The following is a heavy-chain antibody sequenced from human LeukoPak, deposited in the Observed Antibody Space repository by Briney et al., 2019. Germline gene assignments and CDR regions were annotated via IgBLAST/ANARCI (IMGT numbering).Heavy chain of an antibody. Sequence: GGSLRLSCAASGFTFSSYAMSWVRQAPGKGLEWVSAISGSGGSTYYADSVKGRFTISRDNSKNTLYLQMNSLRAEDTAVYYCAKDRALGYCSGGSCCSGDYWGQGTLVTVSS. CDR2: ISGSGGST. V-gene: IGHV3-23*01. D-gene: IGHD2-15*01. CDR1: GFTFSSYA. CDR3: AKDRALGYCSGGSCCSGDY. J-gene: IGHJ4*02.